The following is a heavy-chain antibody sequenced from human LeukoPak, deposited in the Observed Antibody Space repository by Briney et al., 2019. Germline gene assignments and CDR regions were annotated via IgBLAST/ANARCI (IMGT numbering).Heavy chain of an antibody. CDR2: ISSSSTST. CDR3: ARECGGDCSDAFDI. CDR1: GFNLSSYE. D-gene: IGHD2-21*02. V-gene: IGHV3-48*03. Sequence: GGSLLLSCAASGFNLSSYEMNWGRRATGKGVEGVSYISSSSTSTYYSDSVKGRFTISRDNATNSLYLQMNSLRAEDTAVYYCARECGGDCSDAFDIWGQGTMLTVSS. J-gene: IGHJ3*02.